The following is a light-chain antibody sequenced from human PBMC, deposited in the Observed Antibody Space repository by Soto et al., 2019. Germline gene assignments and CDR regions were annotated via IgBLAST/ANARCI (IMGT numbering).Light chain of an antibody. V-gene: IGKV3-20*01. Sequence: ENVLTQSPGTLSLSPWERTTLSCRASQGISSGYLAWYQHKPGQAPRLLIYGVSTRATGIPDTSSGSGSGTDFTLTITRLEPEDIAVYYCQQYASSPPTFGQGTKVDIK. CDR3: QQYASSPPT. CDR2: GVS. J-gene: IGKJ1*01. CDR1: QGISSGY.